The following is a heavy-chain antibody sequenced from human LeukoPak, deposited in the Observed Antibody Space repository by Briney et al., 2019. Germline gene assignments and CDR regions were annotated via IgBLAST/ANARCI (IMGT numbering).Heavy chain of an antibody. D-gene: IGHD4-17*01. J-gene: IGHJ5*02. Sequence: SVTVSCKTSGGTFGSYVISWVRQAPGQGLDWMGGILPIFGTADYAQKFQGRVTITADESTNTAYMELRSLTSEDTAVYYCARDRGGLDPWGQGTLVTVSS. CDR1: GGTFGSYV. V-gene: IGHV1-69*13. CDR2: ILPIFGTA. CDR3: ARDRGGLDP.